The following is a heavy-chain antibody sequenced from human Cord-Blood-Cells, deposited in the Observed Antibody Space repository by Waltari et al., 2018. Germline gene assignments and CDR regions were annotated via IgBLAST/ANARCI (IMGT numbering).Heavy chain of an antibody. J-gene: IGHJ4*02. CDR1: GYTFTGYY. V-gene: IGHV1-2*06. D-gene: IGHD3-9*01. CDR3: ARDKDVRYFDWPLGY. Sequence: QVQLVQSGAEVKKPGASVKVSCKASGYTFTGYYMHWVRQAPGQGLEWMGRINPNSGGTNYAQKFQGRVTMTRDTSISTAYMELSRLRSDDTAVYYCARDKDVRYFDWPLGYWGQGTLVTVSS. CDR2: INPNSGGT.